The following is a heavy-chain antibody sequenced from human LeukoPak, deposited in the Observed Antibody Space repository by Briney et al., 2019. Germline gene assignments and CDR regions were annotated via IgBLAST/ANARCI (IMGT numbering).Heavy chain of an antibody. Sequence: GGSLRLSCAASGFTFSVYAMSWVRQAPGKGLEWVAVISYDGSNKYYADSVKGRFTISRDNSKNTLYLQMNSLRAEDTAVYYCARDQRGLFFDYWGQGTLVTVSS. V-gene: IGHV3-30-3*01. J-gene: IGHJ4*02. CDR2: ISYDGSNK. CDR1: GFTFSVYA. D-gene: IGHD3-10*01. CDR3: ARDQRGLFFDY.